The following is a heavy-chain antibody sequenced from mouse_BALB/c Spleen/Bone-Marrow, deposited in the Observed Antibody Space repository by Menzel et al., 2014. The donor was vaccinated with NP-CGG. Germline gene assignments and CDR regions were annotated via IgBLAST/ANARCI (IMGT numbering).Heavy chain of an antibody. Sequence: VQLQQSGAELVRPGASVKLSCKASGYTFTSYWINWVKQRPGQGLEWIGNIYPSDSYTNYNQKFKDKATLTVDKSSSTAYMQLSSPTSEDSAVYSCTRSYGSSYEYYFDYWGQGTTLTFSS. D-gene: IGHD1-1*01. V-gene: IGHV1-69*02. CDR3: TRSYGSSYEYYFDY. CDR2: IYPSDSYT. J-gene: IGHJ2*01. CDR1: GYTFTSYW.